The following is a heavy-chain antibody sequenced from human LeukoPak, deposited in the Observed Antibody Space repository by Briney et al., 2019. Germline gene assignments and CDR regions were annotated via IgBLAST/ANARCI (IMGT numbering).Heavy chain of an antibody. J-gene: IGHJ4*02. CDR1: GNYW. D-gene: IGHD2/OR15-2a*01. CDR2: INSDGSWT. V-gene: IGHV3-74*01. Sequence: GGSLRLSCAASGNYWVHWVRQAPGKGLVWVSHINSDGSWTSYADSVKGRFTISKDDAKNTVYLQMNSLRAEDTAVYYCVSFYETYWGRGTLVTVSS. CDR3: VSFYETY.